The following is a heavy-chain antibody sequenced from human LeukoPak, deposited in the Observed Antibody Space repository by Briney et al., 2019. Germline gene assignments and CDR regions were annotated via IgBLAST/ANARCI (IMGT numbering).Heavy chain of an antibody. J-gene: IGHJ6*03. CDR2: ISSSGSTI. Sequence: GGSLRLSCAASGFTFSDYYMSWIRQAPGKGLEWVSHISSSGSTIYYADSVKGRFTISRDNAKNSLYLQMNSLRAEDTAVYYCARVFFAEYSRLMDVWGKGTTVTVSS. CDR3: ARVFFAEYSRLMDV. D-gene: IGHD6-6*01. V-gene: IGHV3-11*01. CDR1: GFTFSDYY.